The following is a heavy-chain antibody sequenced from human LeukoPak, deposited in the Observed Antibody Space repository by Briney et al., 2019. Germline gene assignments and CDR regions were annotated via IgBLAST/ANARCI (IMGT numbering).Heavy chain of an antibody. CDR3: ARTYDFGRGPPGDAFDN. CDR2: IDARSGIT. Sequence: PGGSLRLSCAASGFTVSSSYMSWVRQAPGKVPEWVSYIDARSGITYYADSVQGRFTISRDNAQESVFLQMNSLRADDTAVYYCARTYDFGRGPPGDAFDNWGPGTLVTVSS. D-gene: IGHD3-3*01. CDR1: GFTVSSSY. J-gene: IGHJ3*02. V-gene: IGHV3-48*01.